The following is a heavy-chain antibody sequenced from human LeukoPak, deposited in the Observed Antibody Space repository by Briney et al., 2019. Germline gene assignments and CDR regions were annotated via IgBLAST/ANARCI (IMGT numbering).Heavy chain of an antibody. CDR1: GYTFTSYD. D-gene: IGHD3-10*01. CDR3: ARGGYGSGSYYRKNAFDI. CDR2: MNPNSGNT. V-gene: IGHV1-8*01. Sequence: GASVKVSCKASGYTFTSYDINWVRQATGQGLEWMGWMNPNSGNTGYAQKFQGRVTMTRNTSISTAYMELSSLRSDDTAVYYCARGGYGSGSYYRKNAFDIWGQGTMVTVSS. J-gene: IGHJ3*02.